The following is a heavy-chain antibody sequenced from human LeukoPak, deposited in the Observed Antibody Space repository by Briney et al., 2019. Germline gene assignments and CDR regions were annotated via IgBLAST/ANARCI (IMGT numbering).Heavy chain of an antibody. Sequence: EASVKVSCKASGYTFTSYGISWVRQAPGQGLEWMGWISADNGNTNYAQKLQGRVTMTTDTSTSTAYMELRSLRSDDTAVYYCATIGYCSSTSCPYYYYGMDVWGKGTTVTVSS. CDR1: GYTFTSYG. V-gene: IGHV1-18*04. CDR2: ISADNGNT. CDR3: ATIGYCSSTSCPYYYYGMDV. J-gene: IGHJ6*04. D-gene: IGHD2-2*01.